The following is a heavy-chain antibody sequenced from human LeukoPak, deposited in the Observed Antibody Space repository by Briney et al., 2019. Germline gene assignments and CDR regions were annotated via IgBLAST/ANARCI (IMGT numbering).Heavy chain of an antibody. CDR3: AKPIVVVTAPPDY. V-gene: IGHV3-23*01. Sequence: GGSLRLSCAASRFTFSSYAMSWVRLAPGKGLEWVSAISGSGGSTYYADSVKGRFTISRDNSKNTLYLQMNSLRAEDTAVYYCAKPIVVVTAPPDYWGQGTLVTVSS. D-gene: IGHD2-21*02. CDR1: RFTFSSYA. J-gene: IGHJ4*02. CDR2: ISGSGGST.